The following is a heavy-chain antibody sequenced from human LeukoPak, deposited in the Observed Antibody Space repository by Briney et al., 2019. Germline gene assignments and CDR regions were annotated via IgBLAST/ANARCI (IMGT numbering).Heavy chain of an antibody. CDR3: AKMYGSSDLDFDY. CDR2: ISYDGSNK. V-gene: IGHV3-30*18. Sequence: PGGSLRLSCAASGFTFSSYGMHWVRQAPGKGLEWLAVISYDGSNKYYADSVKGRFTISRDNSKNTLYLQMNSLRAEDTAVYYCAKMYGSSDLDFDYWGQGTLVTVSS. J-gene: IGHJ4*02. D-gene: IGHD6-13*01. CDR1: GFTFSSYG.